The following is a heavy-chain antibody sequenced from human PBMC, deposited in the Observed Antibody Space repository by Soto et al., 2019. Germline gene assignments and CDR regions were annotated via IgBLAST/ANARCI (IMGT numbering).Heavy chain of an antibody. D-gene: IGHD2-2*01. V-gene: IGHV4-59*08. Sequence: PSETLSLTCTVSGGSISSYYWSWIRQPPGKGLEWIGYIYYSGSTNYNPSLKSRVTISVDTSKNQFSLKLSSVTAADTAVYYCARQAGGYCSSTSCYDYYYYMDVWGKGTTVTVSS. CDR2: IYYSGST. CDR1: GGSISSYY. CDR3: ARQAGGYCSSTSCYDYYYYMDV. J-gene: IGHJ6*03.